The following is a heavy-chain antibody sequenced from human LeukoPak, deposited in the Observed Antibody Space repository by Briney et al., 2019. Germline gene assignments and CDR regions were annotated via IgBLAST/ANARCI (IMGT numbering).Heavy chain of an antibody. J-gene: IGHJ4*02. V-gene: IGHV3-7*01. D-gene: IGHD2-21*02. Sequence: PGGSQRLSCAASGFTFSSYWMSWVRQAPGKGLEWVANIKQDGSEKYYVDSVKGRFTISRDNAKNSLILQMNSLRAEDTAVYYCAKDSSERGDCPTGNWGQGTLVTVSS. CDR1: GFTFSSYW. CDR3: AKDSSERGDCPTGN. CDR2: IKQDGSEK.